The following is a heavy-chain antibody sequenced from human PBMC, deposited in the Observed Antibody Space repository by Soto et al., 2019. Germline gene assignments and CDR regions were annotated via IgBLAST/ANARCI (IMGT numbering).Heavy chain of an antibody. Sequence: GASVKVSCKASGYTFTSYAMHWVLQAPGQRLEWMGWINAGNGNTKYSQKFQGRVTIARDTSASTAYMELSSLRSEDTAVYYCAKVFSSGWYFDYWGQGTQVTVSS. CDR3: AKVFSSGWYFDY. V-gene: IGHV1-3*01. J-gene: IGHJ4*02. D-gene: IGHD6-19*01. CDR1: GYTFTSYA. CDR2: INAGNGNT.